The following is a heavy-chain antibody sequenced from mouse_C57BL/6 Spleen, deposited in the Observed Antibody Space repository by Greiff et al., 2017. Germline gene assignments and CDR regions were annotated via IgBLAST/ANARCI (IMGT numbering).Heavy chain of an antibody. CDR3: ARWSPYSNYEDWYFDV. V-gene: IGHV1-76*01. CDR1: GYTFTDYY. D-gene: IGHD2-5*01. CDR2: IYPGSGNT. Sequence: VKLVESGAELVRPGASVKLSCKASGYTFTDYYINWVKQRPGQGLEWIARIYPGSGNTYYNEKFKGKATLTAEKSSSTAYMQLSSLTSEDSAVYFCARWSPYSNYEDWYFDVWGTGTTVTVSS. J-gene: IGHJ1*03.